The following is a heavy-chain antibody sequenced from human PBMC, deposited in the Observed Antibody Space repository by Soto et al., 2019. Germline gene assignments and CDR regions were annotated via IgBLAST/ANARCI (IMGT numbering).Heavy chain of an antibody. CDR2: LYLGGST. J-gene: IGHJ4*02. CDR1: GFTVSSNY. Sequence: QDXGSLRLSCAASGFTVSSNYMTWVRQAPGKGLEWVSVLYLGGSTYYADSVRGRFTISRDDSKNTLYLQMHSLRADDTAMYFCARARGGGGITYNYYLDHWGQGTQLTVSS. CDR3: ARARGGGGITYNYYLDH. D-gene: IGHD3-16*01. V-gene: IGHV3-53*01.